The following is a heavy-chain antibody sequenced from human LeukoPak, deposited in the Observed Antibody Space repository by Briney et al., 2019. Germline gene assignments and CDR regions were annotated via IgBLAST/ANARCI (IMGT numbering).Heavy chain of an antibody. Sequence: SETLSLTCTVSGGSIISATYHWGWIRQPPGKGLEWIGSYHYSGTTHYNPSLKSRLTISVDTFRNQFSLELDSVTAADTAVYHCAREISSSVEFWGQGSLVTVSS. CDR3: AREISSSVEF. CDR2: YHYSGTT. D-gene: IGHD6-6*01. V-gene: IGHV4-39*02. CDR1: GGSIISATYH. J-gene: IGHJ4*02.